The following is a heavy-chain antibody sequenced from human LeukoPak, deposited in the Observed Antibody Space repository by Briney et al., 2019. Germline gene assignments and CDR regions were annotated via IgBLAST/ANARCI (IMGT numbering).Heavy chain of an antibody. J-gene: IGHJ4*02. CDR2: IYTSGST. CDR1: GGSISSGSYY. V-gene: IGHV4-61*02. Sequence: SETLSLTCTVSGGSISSGSYYWSWIRQPAGKGLEWIGRIYTSGSTNYNPSLKSRVTMSVDTSKNQFSLRLSSVTAADTAIYYCARDLGTGSYYPFDNWGQGTLVTVFS. D-gene: IGHD1-26*01. CDR3: ARDLGTGSYYPFDN.